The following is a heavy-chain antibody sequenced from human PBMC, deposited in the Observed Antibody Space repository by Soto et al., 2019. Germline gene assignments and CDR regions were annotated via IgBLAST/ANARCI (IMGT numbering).Heavy chain of an antibody. Sequence: PSETLSLTCAVYGGSFSGYYWSWIRQPPGKGLEWIGEINHSGSTNYNPSLKSRVTISVDTSKNQFSLKLSSVTAADTAVYYCARNFIVVVTAILGWFDPWGQAPLVRLSS. V-gene: IGHV4-34*01. D-gene: IGHD2-21*02. J-gene: IGHJ5*02. CDR3: ARNFIVVVTAILGWFDP. CDR1: GGSFSGYY. CDR2: INHSGST.